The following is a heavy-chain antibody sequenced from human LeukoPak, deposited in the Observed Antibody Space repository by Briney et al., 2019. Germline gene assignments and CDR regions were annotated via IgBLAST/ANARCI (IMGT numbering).Heavy chain of an antibody. Sequence: PSETLSLTCTVSGGSVTSYYCNWVRQPPGRGLEWFGYIYYSGGTNYNPSLESRVTISLDTAKNQFSLKLRSVTAEDTAVYYCATTGATSPSSASWFNIEYWGQGTLVPVSS. CDR1: GGSVTSYY. V-gene: IGHV4-59*08. D-gene: IGHD6-13*01. CDR3: ATTGATSPSSASWFNIEY. J-gene: IGHJ4*02. CDR2: IYYSGGT.